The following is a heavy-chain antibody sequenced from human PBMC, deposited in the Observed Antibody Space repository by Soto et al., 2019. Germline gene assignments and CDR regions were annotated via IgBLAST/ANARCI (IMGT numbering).Heavy chain of an antibody. V-gene: IGHV3-53*04. CDR2: IYSGGDT. CDR3: ARTTDSIPSGGDV. J-gene: IGHJ6*04. D-gene: IGHD3-10*01. Sequence: EVQLVESGGGLVQPGGSLRLSCTASGFAVRHNYMTWVRQAPGKGLEWVSLIYSGGDTAYADSVKGRFTISRHTSQNTLYLRMNSLIAEYTAVYYCARTTDSIPSGGDVWGKGTAVTVSS. CDR1: GFAVRHNY.